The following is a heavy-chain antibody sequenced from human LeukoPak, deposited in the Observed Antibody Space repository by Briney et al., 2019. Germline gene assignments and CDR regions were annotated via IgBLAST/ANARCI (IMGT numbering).Heavy chain of an antibody. CDR1: GFTFSSYG. CDR2: IRYDGSNK. D-gene: IGHD6-6*01. V-gene: IGHV3-30*02. Sequence: GGSLRLSRAASGFTFSSYGMHWVRQAPGKGLEWVAFIRYDGSNKYYADSVKGRFTISRDNSKNTLYLQMNSLRAEDTAVYYCARVLGRYSSSSGYFDYWGQGTLVTVSS. CDR3: ARVLGRYSSSSGYFDY. J-gene: IGHJ4*02.